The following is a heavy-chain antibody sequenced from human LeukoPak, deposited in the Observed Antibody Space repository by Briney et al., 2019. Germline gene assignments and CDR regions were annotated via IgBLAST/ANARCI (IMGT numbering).Heavy chain of an antibody. Sequence: GASVKVSCKASGYTFTGYYMHWVRQAPGQGLEWMGWINPNNGGTNYAQKFQGRVTMTLDTSISTAYMELSRLRSDDTAVYYCARSSGSPGYWDNWGQGTLVTVSS. CDR2: INPNNGGT. J-gene: IGHJ4*02. CDR3: ARSSGSPGYWDN. CDR1: GYTFTGYY. D-gene: IGHD2-15*01. V-gene: IGHV1-2*02.